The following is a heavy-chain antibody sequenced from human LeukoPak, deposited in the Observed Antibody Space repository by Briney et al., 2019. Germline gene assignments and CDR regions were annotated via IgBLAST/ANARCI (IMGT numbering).Heavy chain of an antibody. CDR3: ARHGQPPLIAAPGGWFDP. D-gene: IGHD6-13*01. CDR1: GGSISSSSYY. J-gene: IGHJ5*02. CDR2: IYYSGST. Sequence: SETLSLTCTVSGGSISSSSYYWGWIRQPPGKGLEWIGSIYYSGSTYYNPSLKSRVTISVDTSKNQFSLKLSSVTAADTAVYYCARHGQPPLIAAPGGWFDPWGQGTLVTVSS. V-gene: IGHV4-39*01.